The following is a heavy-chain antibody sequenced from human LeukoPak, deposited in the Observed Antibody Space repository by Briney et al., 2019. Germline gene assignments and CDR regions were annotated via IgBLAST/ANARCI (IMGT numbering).Heavy chain of an antibody. J-gene: IGHJ3*02. Sequence: SGGSLRLSCSASGFTFSSYAMHWVRQAPGKGLEHVSVISSNGYNTYYADSVKGRFTISRDNSKNTLYLQMSSLRVEDTAVYCCVKGGEYSSSASGIWGQGTMVTASS. D-gene: IGHD6-13*01. CDR3: VKGGEYSSSASGI. CDR1: GFTFSSYA. V-gene: IGHV3-64D*09. CDR2: ISSNGYNT.